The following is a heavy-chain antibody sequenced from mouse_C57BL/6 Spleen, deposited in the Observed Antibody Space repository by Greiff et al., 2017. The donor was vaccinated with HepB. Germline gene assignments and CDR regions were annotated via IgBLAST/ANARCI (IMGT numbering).Heavy chain of an antibody. CDR3: TREGEYYYGSSYRYFDV. V-gene: IGHV5-9-1*02. Sequence: DVMLVESGEGLVKPGGSLKLSCAASGFTFSSYAMSWVRQTPEKRLEWVAYISSGGDYIYYADTVKGRFTISRDNARNTLYLQMSSLKSEDTAMYYCTREGEYYYGSSYRYFDVWGTGTTVTVSS. J-gene: IGHJ1*03. D-gene: IGHD1-1*01. CDR1: GFTFSSYA. CDR2: ISSGGDYI.